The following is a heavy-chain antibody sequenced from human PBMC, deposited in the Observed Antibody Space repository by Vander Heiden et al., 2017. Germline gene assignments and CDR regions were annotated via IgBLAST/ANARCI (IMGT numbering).Heavy chain of an antibody. CDR1: GFTFSSYA. J-gene: IGHJ4*02. CDR3: ARDSWQQLAFDY. V-gene: IGHV3-30-3*01. CDR2: ISYDGSNK. D-gene: IGHD6-13*01. Sequence: QVQLVESGGGVVQPGRSLRLSCAASGFTFSSYAMHWVRQAPGKGLEWVAVISYDGSNKYYADSVKGRFTISRDNSKNTLYLQMNSLRAEDTAVYYCARDSWQQLAFDYWGQGTLVTVSS.